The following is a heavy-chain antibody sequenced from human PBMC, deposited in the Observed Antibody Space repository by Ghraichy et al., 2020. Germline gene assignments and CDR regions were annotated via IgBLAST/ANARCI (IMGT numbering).Heavy chain of an antibody. CDR3: AREGYIVGAFDY. J-gene: IGHJ4*02. CDR1: GYSISSGYY. CDR2: IYHSGST. V-gene: IGHV4-38-2*02. D-gene: IGHD1-26*01. Sequence: SETLSLTCTVSGYSISSGYYWGWMRQPPGEGLEWIGTIYHSGSTYYNPSHKSRVTISVDTSQNQFSLKLSSVTAADTAVYYCAREGYIVGAFDYWGQGTLVTGSS.